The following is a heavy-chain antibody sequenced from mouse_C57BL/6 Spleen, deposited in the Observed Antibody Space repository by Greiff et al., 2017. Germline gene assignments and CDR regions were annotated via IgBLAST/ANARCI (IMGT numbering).Heavy chain of an antibody. Sequence: EVKLVESGPGLVKPSQSLSLTCSVTGYSITSGYYWNWIRQFPGNKLEWMGYISYDGSNNYNPSLKNRISITRDTSKNQFFLKLNSVTTEDTATYYCARGRIGWFAYWGQGTLVTVSA. CDR1: GYSITSGYY. V-gene: IGHV3-6*01. J-gene: IGHJ3*01. CDR2: ISYDGSN. CDR3: ARGRIGWFAY.